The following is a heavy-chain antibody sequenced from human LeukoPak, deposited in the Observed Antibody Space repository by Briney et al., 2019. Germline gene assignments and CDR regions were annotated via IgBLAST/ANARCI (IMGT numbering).Heavy chain of an antibody. CDR3: ARANRLRFLEHTGYYYYYYYMDV. V-gene: IGHV4-39*07. D-gene: IGHD3-3*01. J-gene: IGHJ6*03. CDR2: IYYSGSI. CDR1: GGSISSSSYY. Sequence: SETLSLTCTVSGGSISSSSYYWGWIRQPPGKGLEWIGSIYYSGSIYYNPSLKSRVTISVDTSKNQFSLKLSSVTAADTAVYYCARANRLRFLEHTGYYYYYYYMDVWGKGTTVTVSS.